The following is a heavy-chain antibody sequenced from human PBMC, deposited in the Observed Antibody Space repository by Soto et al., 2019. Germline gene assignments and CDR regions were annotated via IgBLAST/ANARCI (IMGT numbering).Heavy chain of an antibody. D-gene: IGHD5-18*01. V-gene: IGHV4-59*01. CDR3: ARVPGYSYATNYFDY. J-gene: IGHJ4*02. CDR2: IYYSGST. CDR1: GGSISSYD. Sequence: SETLSLTCTVSGGSISSYDWSWIRQPPGKGLEWIGYIYYSGSTNYNPSLRGRVTISVDTSKNQFSLKLSSVTAADTAVYYCARVPGYSYATNYFDYWGQGTLVTVSS.